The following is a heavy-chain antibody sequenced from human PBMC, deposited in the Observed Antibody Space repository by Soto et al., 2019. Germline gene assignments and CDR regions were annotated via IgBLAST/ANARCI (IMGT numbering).Heavy chain of an antibody. D-gene: IGHD2-15*01. V-gene: IGHV4-59*01. CDR3: ARDAGGPYDN. J-gene: IGHJ4*01. CDR1: GAPITINY. Sequence: PSETLSLTCTVSGAPITINYWSWIRQAPGKGLEWIGYIYYSGSTTYNPSLKSRVTMSADTSKDQFSLKLNSVTAADTAVYYCARDAGGPYDNWGPGILVNVS. CDR2: IYYSGST.